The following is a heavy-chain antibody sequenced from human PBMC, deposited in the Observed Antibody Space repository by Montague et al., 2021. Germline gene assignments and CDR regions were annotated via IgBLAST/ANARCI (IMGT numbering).Heavy chain of an antibody. CDR2: IYSSGNT. CDR1: GFTVSSNH. Sequence: SLRLSCAASGFTVSSNHMSWVRQAPGQGLEWVSLIYSSGNTNYADSVKDRFTISRDNSKNMVYLQMNSLRAEDTAVYFCARHFDGSGYRHFDIWGQGTMATVSS. V-gene: IGHV3-53*01. CDR3: ARHFDGSGYRHFDI. J-gene: IGHJ3*02. D-gene: IGHD5-12*01.